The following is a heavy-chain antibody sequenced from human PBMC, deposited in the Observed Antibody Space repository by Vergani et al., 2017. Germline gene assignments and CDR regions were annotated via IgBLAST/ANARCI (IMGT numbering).Heavy chain of an antibody. J-gene: IGHJ4*02. CDR2: ISWNSGSI. D-gene: IGHD6-19*01. V-gene: IGHV3-9*01. CDR1: GFTFDDYA. Sequence: VQLVESGGGLVKPGGSLRLSCAASGFTFDDYAMHWVRQAPGKGLEWVSGISWNSGSIGYADSVKGRFTISRDNAKNSLYLQMNSPRAEDTALYYCAKGPGAVAAFFDYWGQGTLVTVSS. CDR3: AKGPGAVAAFFDY.